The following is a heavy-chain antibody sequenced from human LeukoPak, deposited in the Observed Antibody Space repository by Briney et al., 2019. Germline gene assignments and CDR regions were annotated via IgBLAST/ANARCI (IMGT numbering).Heavy chain of an antibody. D-gene: IGHD3-22*01. CDR1: GYTFTSYY. V-gene: IGHV1-46*01. CDR2: INPSGGST. Sequence: GASVKVSCKASGYTFTSYYMHWVRQAPGQGLEWMGIINPSGGSTSYAQKFQGRVTMTGDTSTSTVYMELSSLRSEDTAVYYCARGANYYDSSGYFWFDPWGQGTLVTVSS. J-gene: IGHJ5*02. CDR3: ARGANYYDSSGYFWFDP.